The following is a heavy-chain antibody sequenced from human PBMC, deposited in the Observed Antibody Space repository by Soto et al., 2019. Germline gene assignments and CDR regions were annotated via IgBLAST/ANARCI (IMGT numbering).Heavy chain of an antibody. D-gene: IGHD6-19*01. J-gene: IGHJ5*02. V-gene: IGHV3-7*01. CDR1: GFHFSSYW. CDR2: IKEDGSDK. CDR3: VVVSRAGS. Sequence: VQLVDSGGGLVQPGGSLRLSCVASGFHFSSYWMSWVRQAPGKGLEWVANIKEDGSDKYYVDSVKGRGTVSRDNAKNSLYLQMSGLRVEVTAVYYCVVVSRAGSWGQGTLVTVSS.